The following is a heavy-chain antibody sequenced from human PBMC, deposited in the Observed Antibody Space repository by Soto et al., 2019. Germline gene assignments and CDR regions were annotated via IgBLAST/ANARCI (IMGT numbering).Heavy chain of an antibody. CDR2: IWYDGSNK. CDR3: ARAPFRGGYYYYYMDA. V-gene: IGHV3-33*01. Sequence: SLRLSCAASGFTFSSYGMHWVRQAPGKGLEWVAVIWYDGSNKYYADSVKGRFTISRDNSKNTLYLQMNSLRAEDTAVYYCARAPFRGGYYYYYMDAWGKGTTVTVS. J-gene: IGHJ6*03. D-gene: IGHD2-15*01. CDR1: GFTFSSYG.